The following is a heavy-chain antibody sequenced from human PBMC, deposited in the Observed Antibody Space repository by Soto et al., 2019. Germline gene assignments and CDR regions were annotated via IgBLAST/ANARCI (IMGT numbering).Heavy chain of an antibody. Sequence: QVQLVQSGAEVRKPGASVTVSCRSSGDSFNDYYIHWVRQAPGQGFEWMGWINPNGGVTKYAQKFQGWVSMTRDPSIRTVYMQLSRLRSDDTAVYYCARESGGATATLDYYYFYMDVWGTWTTVTVSS. CDR1: GDSFNDYY. V-gene: IGHV1-2*04. J-gene: IGHJ6*03. CDR2: INPNGGVT. CDR3: ARESGGATATLDYYYFYMDV. D-gene: IGHD5-12*01.